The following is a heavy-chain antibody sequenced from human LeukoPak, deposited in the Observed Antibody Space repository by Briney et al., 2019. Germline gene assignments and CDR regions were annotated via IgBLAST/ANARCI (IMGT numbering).Heavy chain of an antibody. D-gene: IGHD7-27*01. CDR1: GFTFTDYY. CDR2: IDPNSGDT. V-gene: IGHV1-2*02. CDR3: ARGPHWDPHFDY. Sequence: WASVKVSCKGSGFTFTDYYISWLRQAPGQGLEYMGWIDPNSGDTNYVQKFLGRVTMTRDTSISTAYMELSRLRSDDTAVYYCARGPHWDPHFDYWGQGTLVTVSS. J-gene: IGHJ4*02.